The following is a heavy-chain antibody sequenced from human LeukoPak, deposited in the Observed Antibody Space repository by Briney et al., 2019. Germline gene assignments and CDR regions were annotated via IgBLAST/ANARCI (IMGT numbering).Heavy chain of an antibody. J-gene: IGHJ4*02. CDR1: GYTFTSYG. D-gene: IGHD3-22*01. Sequence: ASVKVSCKASGYTFTSYGISWVRQAPGQGLEWMGWISAYNGNTNYAQKFQGRVTMTTDTSTSTAYMELRSLRSDDTAVYYCARDYYDSSGYHHSSDYWGQGTLVTVSS. V-gene: IGHV1-18*01. CDR2: ISAYNGNT. CDR3: ARDYYDSSGYHHSSDY.